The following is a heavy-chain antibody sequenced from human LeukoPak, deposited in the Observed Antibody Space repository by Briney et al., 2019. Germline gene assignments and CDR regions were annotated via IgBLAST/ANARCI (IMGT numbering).Heavy chain of an antibody. CDR3: ARDQGYYGSGILEDV. D-gene: IGHD3-10*01. CDR2: INPNSGGT. J-gene: IGHJ6*02. Sequence: ASVKVSCKASGYTFTGYYMHWVRQAPGQGLEWMGWINPNSGGTNYAQKFQGWVTMTRDTSISTAYMELSRLRSDDTAVYYCARDQGYYGSGILEDVWGQGTTVTVSS. CDR1: GYTFTGYY. V-gene: IGHV1-2*04.